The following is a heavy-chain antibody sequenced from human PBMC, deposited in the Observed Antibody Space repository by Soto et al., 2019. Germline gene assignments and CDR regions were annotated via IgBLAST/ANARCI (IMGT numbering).Heavy chain of an antibody. D-gene: IGHD2-15*01. CDR3: AHRYCSGGSCSWEYYFDL. Sequence: QITLKESGPTLVKPTQTLTLTCTFSGFSLSTSGVGVGWIRQPPGKALEWLALIYWDDDKRYTPSLKRRLTITNDTSNTRGVLTMTEMDPMATATYYCAHRYCSGGSCSWEYYFDLWGRGTLVTVSS. V-gene: IGHV2-5*02. J-gene: IGHJ2*01. CDR2: IYWDDDK. CDR1: GFSLSTSGVG.